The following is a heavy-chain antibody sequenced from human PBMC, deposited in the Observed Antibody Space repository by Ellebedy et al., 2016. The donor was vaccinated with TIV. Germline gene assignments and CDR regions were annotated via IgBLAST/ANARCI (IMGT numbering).Heavy chain of an antibody. D-gene: IGHD3-10*01. V-gene: IGHV5-51*01. CDR3: ARGCRYYYGSGSFPTYCNWFDP. J-gene: IGHJ5*02. CDR1: GYSFTSYW. CDR2: IYPDDSDT. Sequence: GGSLRLSXKGSGYSFTSYWIGWVRQMPGKGLEWMGIIYPDDSDTRYSPSFQGQVTISADKSISTAYLQWSSLKASDTAMYYCARGCRYYYGSGSFPTYCNWFDPWGQGTLVTVSS.